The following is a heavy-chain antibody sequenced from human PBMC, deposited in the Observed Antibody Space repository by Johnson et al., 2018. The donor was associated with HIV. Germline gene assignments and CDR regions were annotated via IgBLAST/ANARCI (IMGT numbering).Heavy chain of an antibody. V-gene: IGHV3-64*04. CDR1: GFTFSSHH. CDR2: ISGNGGST. J-gene: IGHJ3*02. CDR3: ARARYGDLLNLDAFDI. D-gene: IGHD4-17*01. Sequence: QVQVVESGGGLVQPGESLRLSCGASGFTFSSHHMHWVRQAPGKGLEHVSAISGNGGSTYYANSVKGRFTISRDNFKNTLYLQMNSLRAEDTALYYCARARYGDLLNLDAFDIWGQGTMVTVSS.